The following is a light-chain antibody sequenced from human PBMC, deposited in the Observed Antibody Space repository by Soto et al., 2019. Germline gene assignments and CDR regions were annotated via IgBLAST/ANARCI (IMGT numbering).Light chain of an antibody. J-gene: IGKJ5*01. V-gene: IGKV3-20*01. CDR2: GAS. Sequence: EILLTQSPGTRSLSPGERATLSCRASQSVSNRYLAWYQQKPGQAPRLLIYGASSRATGIPNRFSSSGSGTDFTLTISRLEPEDFAVYYCQQFGGSPPISFGQGTRLEIK. CDR3: QQFGGSPPIS. CDR1: QSVSNRY.